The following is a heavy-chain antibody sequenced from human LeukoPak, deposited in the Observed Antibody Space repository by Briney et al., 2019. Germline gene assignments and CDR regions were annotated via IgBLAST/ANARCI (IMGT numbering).Heavy chain of an antibody. CDR1: GFTFTNHW. CDR2: IKEDGSEK. D-gene: IGHD3-3*01. J-gene: IGHJ5*02. Sequence: GGSLRLSCAASGFTFTNHWMSWVRQAPGKGLEWVANIKEDGSEKYYVDSVKGRFTVSRDNVKNSLFLQMNSLRVDDTAVYYCAESGSCVFWAWGQGTLVTVSS. CDR3: AESGSCVFWA. V-gene: IGHV3-7*03.